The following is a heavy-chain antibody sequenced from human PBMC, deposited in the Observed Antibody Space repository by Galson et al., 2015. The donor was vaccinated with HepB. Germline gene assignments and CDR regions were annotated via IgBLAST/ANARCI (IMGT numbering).Heavy chain of an antibody. J-gene: IGHJ4*02. CDR2: ISYSGST. V-gene: IGHV4-61*01. D-gene: IGHD3-10*01. Sequence: ETLSLTCTVSGGSVSSGSYYWSWIRQPPGKGLEWIGYISYSGSTSYNPSLKSRVTIAVATSKSQFSLKLSSVTAADTAAYYCARYMVRGVIIRLPDYWGQGTLVTVSS. CDR3: ARYMVRGVIIRLPDY. CDR1: GGSVSSGSYY.